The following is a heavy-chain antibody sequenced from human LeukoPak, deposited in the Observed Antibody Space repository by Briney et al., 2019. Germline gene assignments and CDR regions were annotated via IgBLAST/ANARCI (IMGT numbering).Heavy chain of an antibody. CDR2: IDASGST. V-gene: IGHV4-4*07. Sequence: KSSETLSLTCTVSGASVSSYYWIWIRQPAGRGLEWIGRIDASGSTNYNPSLKSRVTISVDTSKNQFSLKLSSVTAADTAVYYCARQRHYSSSWYYAFDIWGQGTMVTVSS. CDR3: ARQRHYSSSWYYAFDI. CDR1: GASVSSYY. J-gene: IGHJ3*02. D-gene: IGHD6-13*01.